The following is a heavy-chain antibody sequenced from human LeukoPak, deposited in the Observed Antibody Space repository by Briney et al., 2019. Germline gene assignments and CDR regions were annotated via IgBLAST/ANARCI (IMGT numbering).Heavy chain of an antibody. CDR3: ALGAPIPYSSSWNY. CDR2: INPNSGVT. Sequence: ASVKVSCKASGYTFTGYYMHWVRQAPGQGLEWMGWINPNSGVTNYAQKFQGGVTMTRDTSISTAYMEVSRLISDDTAVYYCALGAPIPYSSSWNYWGQGTLVAVSS. J-gene: IGHJ4*02. V-gene: IGHV1-2*02. D-gene: IGHD6-13*01. CDR1: GYTFTGYY.